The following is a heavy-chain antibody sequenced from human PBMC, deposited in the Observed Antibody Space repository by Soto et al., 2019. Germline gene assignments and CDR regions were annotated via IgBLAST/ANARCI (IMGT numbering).Heavy chain of an antibody. CDR1: GFTFSSYG. J-gene: IGHJ4*02. D-gene: IGHD6-13*01. CDR3: ARAGAAAGLYYFDS. CDR2: MWYDGSKK. V-gene: IGHV3-33*01. Sequence: QVQLVESGGGVVQPGRSLRLSCAASGFTFSSYGIHWVRQAPGKGLEWVTGMWYDGSKKYYADSVKGRFTISRDTSENTLFLQMNSLRAEDTAVYYCARAGAAAGLYYFDSWGQGTLVTVSS.